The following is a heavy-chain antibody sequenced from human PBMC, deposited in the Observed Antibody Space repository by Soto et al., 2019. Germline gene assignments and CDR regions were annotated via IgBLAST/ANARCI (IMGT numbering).Heavy chain of an antibody. J-gene: IGHJ6*02. CDR1: GFTFSSYW. Sequence: EVQLVESGGGLVQPGGSLRLSCTASGFTFSSYWMHWVRQAPGKGLVWVSRIKYDGSSTSYADSVKGRFTISSDNAKTTVHLQMNSLRAEDTAVYYCARGIKNYYGVDVWGQGTTVPVSS. CDR2: IKYDGSST. V-gene: IGHV3-74*01. CDR3: ARGIKNYYGVDV. D-gene: IGHD2-15*01.